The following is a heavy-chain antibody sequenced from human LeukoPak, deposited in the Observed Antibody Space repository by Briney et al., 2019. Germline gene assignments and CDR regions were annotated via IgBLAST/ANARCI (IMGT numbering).Heavy chain of an antibody. D-gene: IGHD6-6*01. V-gene: IGHV3-7*01. CDR2: IKQDGSEK. J-gene: IGHJ4*02. Sequence: GGSLRLSCAVSGFTFSSYWMSWVRQAPGKGLEWVANIKQDGSEKYYVDSVKGRFTISRDNAKNSLYLQMNSLRAEDTAVYYCAMGIAARGVDYWGQGTLVTVSS. CDR3: AMGIAARGVDY. CDR1: GFTFSSYW.